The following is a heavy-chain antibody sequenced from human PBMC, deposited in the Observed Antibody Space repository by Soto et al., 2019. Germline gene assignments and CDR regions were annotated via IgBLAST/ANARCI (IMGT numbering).Heavy chain of an antibody. CDR1: VVIFSDHC. V-gene: IGHV3-7*01. D-gene: IGHD4-17*01. J-gene: IGHJ4*02. CDR3: AICVYSAMTTTYFLDS. CDR2: IKRDRSEK. Sequence: LRLSCAASVVIFSDHCMSWVRQAAGKGLEWVANIKRDRSEKYYVDSVKGRFTISRDNAKNSVYLQMIRLRAEDTAVYYCAICVYSAMTTTYFLDSWGQGTQVTVSS.